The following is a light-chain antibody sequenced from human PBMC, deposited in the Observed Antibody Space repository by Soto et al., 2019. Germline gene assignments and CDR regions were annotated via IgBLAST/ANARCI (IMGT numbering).Light chain of an antibody. CDR2: GAS. CDR3: QQYNNWPLT. V-gene: IGKV3-15*01. Sequence: ETVMTQSPATLSVSPGERATLSCRASQSISSNLAWYQQNPGQAPRLLIYGASTRPTGIPARFTGSGSGTEFTLTISSLQSEDFAAYYCQQYNNWPLTFGGGTKVDIK. CDR1: QSISSN. J-gene: IGKJ4*01.